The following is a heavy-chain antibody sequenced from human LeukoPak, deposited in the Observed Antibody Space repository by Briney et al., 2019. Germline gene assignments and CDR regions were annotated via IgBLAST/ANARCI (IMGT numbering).Heavy chain of an antibody. Sequence: ASVKVSCKASGYSFTAFYIHWLRQAPGQGLEWMGWIHPRSGDTNYARKFQGRVTMTRDTSINTAYMDLNSLRSDDTAVYYCARDGEYGSGSYYRGCFDYWGPGALVTVSS. CDR1: GYSFTAFY. V-gene: IGHV1-2*02. CDR2: IHPRSGDT. D-gene: IGHD3-10*01. CDR3: ARDGEYGSGSYYRGCFDY. J-gene: IGHJ4*02.